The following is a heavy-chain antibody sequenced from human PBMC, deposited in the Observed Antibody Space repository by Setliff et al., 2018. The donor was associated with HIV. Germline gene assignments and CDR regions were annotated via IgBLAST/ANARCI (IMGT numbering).Heavy chain of an antibody. J-gene: IGHJ3*02. CDR3: ARMRGGHNIREGAFDI. Sequence: ASVKVSCKASGYSFSSYGIGWVRLAPGQGLEWMGWMSTDNGNTNYAQKVQGRVTMTTDTGTRTAYMELRSLRSDDTAMYYCARMRGGHNIREGAFDIWGQGSMVTVSS. D-gene: IGHD1-20*01. CDR2: MSTDNGNT. CDR1: GYSFSSYG. V-gene: IGHV1-18*01.